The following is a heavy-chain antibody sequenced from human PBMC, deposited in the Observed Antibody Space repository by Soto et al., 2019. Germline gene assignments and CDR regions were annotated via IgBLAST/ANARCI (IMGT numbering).Heavy chain of an antibody. J-gene: IGHJ6*02. Sequence: EVQVLESGGGLVQPGGSLRLSCAASGFTFSSYAMSWVRQAPGKGLEWVSAISGSGGSTYHADSVKGRFTISRDNSKNTLHLQMSSLRAEDTAVYYCALTISRGVSSMDVWGQGTTDAVSS. V-gene: IGHV3-23*01. D-gene: IGHD3-10*01. CDR3: ALTISRGVSSMDV. CDR1: GFTFSSYA. CDR2: ISGSGGST.